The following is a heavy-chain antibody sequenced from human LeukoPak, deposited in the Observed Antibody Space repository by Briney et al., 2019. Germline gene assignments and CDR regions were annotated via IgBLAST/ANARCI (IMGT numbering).Heavy chain of an antibody. CDR1: GGSISSSSYY. Sequence: SETLSLTCTVSGGSISSSSYYWGWIRQPPGKGLEWIGSIYYSGSTYYNPSLKSRVTISVDTSKNQFSLKLSSVTAADTAVYYCAGGLTMVRGVTHNWFDPWGQGTLVTVSS. V-gene: IGHV4-39*07. CDR2: IYYSGST. J-gene: IGHJ5*02. CDR3: AGGLTMVRGVTHNWFDP. D-gene: IGHD3-10*01.